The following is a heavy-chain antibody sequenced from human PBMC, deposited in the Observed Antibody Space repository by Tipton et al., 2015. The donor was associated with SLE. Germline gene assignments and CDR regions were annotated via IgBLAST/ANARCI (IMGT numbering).Heavy chain of an antibody. CDR1: GFTFSSYA. Sequence: SLRLSCSASGFTFSSYAMHWVRQAPGKGLEYVSAISSNGGSTYYADSVKGRFTISRDNSKNTLYLQMNSLRAEDTAVYYCAKGEGNWGWYFDLWGRGTLVTVSS. CDR3: AKGEGNWGWYFDL. J-gene: IGHJ2*01. D-gene: IGHD3-16*01. CDR2: ISSNGGST. V-gene: IGHV3-64*04.